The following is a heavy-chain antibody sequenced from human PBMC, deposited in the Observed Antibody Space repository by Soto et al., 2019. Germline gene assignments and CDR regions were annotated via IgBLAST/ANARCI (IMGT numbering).Heavy chain of an antibody. CDR2: FHYSGTT. CDR1: VGSISYDNCF. CDR3: DTGCGNKAYGY. D-gene: IGHD3-16*01. J-gene: IGHJ4*02. Sequence: LSLTRTFSVGSISYDNCFWTLIRQPPGKCLEWIGCFHYSGTTYQIPALKSRVIISVDTSRNQFSLKLTSVTAADTAVYYCDTGCGNKAYGYWGQGTQVTVS. V-gene: IGHV4-30-4*01.